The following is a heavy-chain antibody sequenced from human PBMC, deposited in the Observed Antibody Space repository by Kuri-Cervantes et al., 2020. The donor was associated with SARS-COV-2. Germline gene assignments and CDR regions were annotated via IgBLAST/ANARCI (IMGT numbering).Heavy chain of an antibody. V-gene: IGHV1-18*01. CDR3: AGGSSSRDYFDY. D-gene: IGHD6-13*01. Sequence: ASVKVSCKASGYTFTSYGISWVRQAPGQGLEWMGWISAYNGNTNYAQKLQGRVTMTTDTSASTAYMELRSLRSDDAAVYYCAGGSSSRDYFDYWGQGTLVTVSS. CDR1: GYTFTSYG. J-gene: IGHJ4*02. CDR2: ISAYNGNT.